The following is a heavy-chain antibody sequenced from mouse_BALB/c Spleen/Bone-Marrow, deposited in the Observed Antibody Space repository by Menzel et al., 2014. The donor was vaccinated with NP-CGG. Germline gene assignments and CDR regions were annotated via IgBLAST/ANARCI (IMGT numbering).Heavy chain of an antibody. CDR2: ISGGGSYT. J-gene: IGHJ3*01. Sequence: VQLKESGGGLVKSGGSLKLSCAASGFTFNSYGMSWVRQTPEKRLEWVATISGGGSYTFYPDSVKGRFTISRDNAKNNLYLQLSSLRSEDTALYYCARHAYYDQTEVSFVYWGQRTLVTVSA. D-gene: IGHD2-4*01. CDR3: ARHAYYDQTEVSFVY. V-gene: IGHV5-9-2*01. CDR1: GFTFNSYG.